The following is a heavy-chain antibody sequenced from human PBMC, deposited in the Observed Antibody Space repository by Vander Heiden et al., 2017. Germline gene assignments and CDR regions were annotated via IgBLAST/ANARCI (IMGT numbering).Heavy chain of an antibody. CDR3: ARERIQLWSDY. D-gene: IGHD5-18*01. V-gene: IGHV3-7*01. CDR2: IKQDGSEK. Sequence: EVQLVESGGGLVQPGGSLRLSCSASGFTFSSYWMSWVRQAPGKGLEWVANIKQDGSEKYYVDSVKGRFTISRDNAKNSLYLQMNSLRAEDTAVYYCARERIQLWSDYWGQGTLVTVSS. CDR1: GFTFSSYW. J-gene: IGHJ4*02.